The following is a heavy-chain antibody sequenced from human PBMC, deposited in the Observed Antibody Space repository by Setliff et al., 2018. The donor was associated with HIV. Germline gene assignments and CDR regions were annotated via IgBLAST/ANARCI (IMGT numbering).Heavy chain of an antibody. J-gene: IGHJ4*02. CDR2: IYSGGST. CDR3: ARSPGMFDY. D-gene: IGHD1-1*01. CDR1: YGSISGHY. Sequence: TSETLSLTCTVSYGSISGHYWTWIRQAPGKGLEWVSVIYSGGSTDHADSVKGRFTISRDNSKNTVYLQMTSLRAEDTAVYYCARSPGMFDYWGQGTPVTVSS. V-gene: IGHV3-53*01.